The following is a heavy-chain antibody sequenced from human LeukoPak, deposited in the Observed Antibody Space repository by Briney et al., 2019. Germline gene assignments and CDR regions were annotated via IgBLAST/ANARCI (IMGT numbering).Heavy chain of an antibody. Sequence: GGSLRLSCAASGFTFSSYEMNWVRQAPGKGLEWVSSISSSSSYIYYADSVKGRFTISRDNAKNSLYLQMNSLRAEDTAVYYCASRVTGTTSDVIWFDPWGQGTLVTVSS. CDR1: GFTFSSYE. J-gene: IGHJ5*02. CDR3: ASRVTGTTSDVIWFDP. CDR2: ISSSSSYI. V-gene: IGHV3-21*01. D-gene: IGHD1-7*01.